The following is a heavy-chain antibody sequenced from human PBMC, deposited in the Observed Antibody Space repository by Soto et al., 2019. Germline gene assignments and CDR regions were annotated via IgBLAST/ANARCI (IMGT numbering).Heavy chain of an antibody. CDR1: GYTFTSYG. Sequence: ASVKVSCKASGYTFTSYGINWVRQAPGQGLEWMGWISAYNGNTNYAQKLQGRVTMTTDTSTSTAYMELRSLRSDDTAVYYCARDSGHLYVISGHYYALSDYWGQGTLVTVSS. V-gene: IGHV1-18*01. J-gene: IGHJ4*02. D-gene: IGHD3-22*01. CDR2: ISAYNGNT. CDR3: ARDSGHLYVISGHYYALSDY.